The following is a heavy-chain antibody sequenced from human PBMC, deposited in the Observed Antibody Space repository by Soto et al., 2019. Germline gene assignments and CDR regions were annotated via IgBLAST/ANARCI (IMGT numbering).Heavy chain of an antibody. J-gene: IGHJ4*02. CDR2: IKPDGSDT. CDR3: AGRGISSSFYGGVY. CDR1: GFTFTTYW. D-gene: IGHD6-13*01. V-gene: IGHV3-7*01. Sequence: EVQLVESGGGLVQPGGSLRLSCAACGFTFTTYWMGWVRQAPGKGLEWVANIKPDGSDTYYVDSVKGRFSISRDNAKNSLYLQMNSLRAEDTAVYYCAGRGISSSFYGGVYWGQGTLVTISS.